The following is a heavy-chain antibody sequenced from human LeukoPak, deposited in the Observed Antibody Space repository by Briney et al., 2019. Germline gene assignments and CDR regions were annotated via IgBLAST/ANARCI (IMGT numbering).Heavy chain of an antibody. D-gene: IGHD3-10*01. J-gene: IGHJ4*02. Sequence: GESLKISCKGSGYSFTSYWIGWVRQMPGKGLEWMGIIYPGDSDTRYSPSFQGQVTISADKSISTAYLQWSRLKASETAMYYCVRIPPDDYGSGSPRDYFDYWGQGTLVTVSS. CDR3: VRIPPDDYGSGSPRDYFDY. V-gene: IGHV5-51*01. CDR1: GYSFTSYW. CDR2: IYPGDSDT.